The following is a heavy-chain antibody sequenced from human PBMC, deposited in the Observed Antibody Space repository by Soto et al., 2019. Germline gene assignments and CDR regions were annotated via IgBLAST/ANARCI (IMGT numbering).Heavy chain of an antibody. CDR3: ARRDNWSDSHFDY. CDR1: GDSISSNTYY. V-gene: IGHV4-39*01. CDR2: IYYSGST. D-gene: IGHD1-1*01. Sequence: TETLSLTCTVSGDSISSNTYYWGWIRQPPGKGLEWIGTIYYSGSTYYNPSLKSRVAISVDTSKNQFSLKLSSVTAADTAVYYCARRDNWSDSHFDYWGRGTLVTVSS. J-gene: IGHJ4*02.